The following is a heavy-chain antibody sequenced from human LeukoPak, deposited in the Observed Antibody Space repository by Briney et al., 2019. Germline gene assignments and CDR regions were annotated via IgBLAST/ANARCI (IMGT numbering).Heavy chain of an antibody. J-gene: IGHJ5*02. CDR3: ARDKGGYPSWFDP. V-gene: IGHV1-69*05. Sequence: SVKVSCKASGGTLSSYAISWVRQAPGQGLEWMGGIIPIFGTANYAQKFQGRVTITTDESTSTAYMELSSLRSEDTAVYYCARDKGGYPSWFDPWGQGTLVTVSS. CDR1: GGTLSSYA. D-gene: IGHD3-22*01. CDR2: IIPIFGTA.